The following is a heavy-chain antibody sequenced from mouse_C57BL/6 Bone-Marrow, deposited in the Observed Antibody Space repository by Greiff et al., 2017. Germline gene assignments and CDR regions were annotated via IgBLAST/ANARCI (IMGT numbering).Heavy chain of an antibody. Sequence: QVQLQQPGAELVKPGASVKLSCKASGYTFTSYWMQWVKQRPGQGLEWIGELDPSDSYTNYNQKFKGKAPLTVDTSSSTAYMQLSSLTSEDSAVYYCARNDYGGGPWFAYWGQGTLVTVSA. J-gene: IGHJ3*01. D-gene: IGHD2-4*01. CDR1: GYTFTSYW. CDR2: LDPSDSYT. CDR3: ARNDYGGGPWFAY. V-gene: IGHV1-50*01.